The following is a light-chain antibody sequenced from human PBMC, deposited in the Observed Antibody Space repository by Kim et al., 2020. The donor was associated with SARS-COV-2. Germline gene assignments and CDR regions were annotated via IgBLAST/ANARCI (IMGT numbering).Light chain of an antibody. Sequence: DIQMTQSPSTLSASVGDRVTITCRASQSFRSWLAWYQQKPGKAPKLLIYKTSILESGVPSRFSGSGSGTEFTLTISSLQPDDFATFYCQQYNNVTSTFGQRTRRGIK. CDR3: QQYNNVTST. V-gene: IGKV1-5*03. CDR1: QSFRSW. J-gene: IGKJ5*01. CDR2: KTS.